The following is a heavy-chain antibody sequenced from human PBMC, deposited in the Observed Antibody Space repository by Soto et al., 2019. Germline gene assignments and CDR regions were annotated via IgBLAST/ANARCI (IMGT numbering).Heavy chain of an antibody. CDR2: ISYDGSNK. J-gene: IGHJ4*02. CDR1: GFTFSSYA. CDR3: ATLELPFDY. D-gene: IGHD1-7*01. V-gene: IGHV3-30-3*01. Sequence: QVQLVESGGGVVQPGRSLRLSCAASGFTFSSYAMHWVRQAPGKGLEWVAVISYDGSNKYYADSVKGRFTISRDNSKNTLYLQMNSLRAEDTAVYYCATLELPFDYWGQGTLVTVSS.